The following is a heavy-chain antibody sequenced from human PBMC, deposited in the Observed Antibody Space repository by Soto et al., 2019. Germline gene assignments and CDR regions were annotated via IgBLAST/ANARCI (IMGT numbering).Heavy chain of an antibody. CDR2: IYYSGST. CDR3: ARHEPVLISVAYFDY. CDR1: GGSISSSSYY. J-gene: IGHJ4*02. V-gene: IGHV4-39*01. Sequence: SETLSLTCTVSGGSISSSSYYWGWIRQPPGKGLEWIGSIYYSGSTYYNPSLKSRVTISVDTSKNQFSLKLSSVTAADTAVYYCARHEPVLISVAYFDYWGQGTLVTAPQ. D-gene: IGHD6-19*01.